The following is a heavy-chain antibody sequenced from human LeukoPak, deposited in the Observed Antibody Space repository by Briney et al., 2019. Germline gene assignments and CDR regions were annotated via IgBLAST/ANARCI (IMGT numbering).Heavy chain of an antibody. CDR1: GFTFSNYD. J-gene: IGHJ5*02. V-gene: IGHV3-21*01. CDR2: ISGSSSYI. Sequence: GGSLRLSCAASGFTFSNYDMNWVRQAPGKGLGWVSSISGSSSYIYYADSVKGRFTISRDNAKNSLYLQMTSLRAEDTAVYYCARGSGPAIAAVGTEFDPWGQGTLVTVSS. CDR3: ARGSGPAIAAVGTEFDP. D-gene: IGHD6-13*01.